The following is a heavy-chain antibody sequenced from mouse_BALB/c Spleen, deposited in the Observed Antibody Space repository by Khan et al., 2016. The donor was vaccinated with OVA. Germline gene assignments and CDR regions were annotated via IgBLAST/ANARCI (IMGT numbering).Heavy chain of an antibody. CDR2: ISYSGST. V-gene: IGHV3-2*02. J-gene: IGHJ4*01. Sequence: EVQLLETGPGLVKPSQSLSLTCTVTGYSITSDYAWNWIRQFPGNKLEWMVHISYSGSTNYNPALKSRISITRDTSKNQFFLQLNSVTTEDTATYYCARDGSRYNYAMDYWGQGTSVTVSS. CDR1: GYSITSDYA. CDR3: ARDGSRYNYAMDY. D-gene: IGHD2-3*01.